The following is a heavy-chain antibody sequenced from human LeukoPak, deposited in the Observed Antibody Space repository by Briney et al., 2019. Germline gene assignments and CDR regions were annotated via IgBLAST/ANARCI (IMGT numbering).Heavy chain of an antibody. CDR1: GFTFSSYA. Sequence: GGSLRLSCAASGFTFSSYAMHWVRQAPGKGLEWVAVISYDGSNKYYADSVKGRFTISRDNSKNTLYLQMNSLRAEDTAVYYCARGEPDSGSLYFDYWGQGTLVTVSS. V-gene: IGHV3-30-3*01. D-gene: IGHD1-26*01. CDR3: ARGEPDSGSLYFDY. J-gene: IGHJ4*02. CDR2: ISYDGSNK.